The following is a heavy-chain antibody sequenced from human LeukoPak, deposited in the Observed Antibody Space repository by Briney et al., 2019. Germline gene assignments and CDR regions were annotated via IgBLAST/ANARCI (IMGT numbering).Heavy chain of an antibody. D-gene: IGHD3-16*01. CDR3: AEMGEYRGY. CDR1: GDTFSSYA. Sequence: GSSVKVSCKASGDTFSSYAISWVRQAPGQGLEWVGGIITIFGTANYAQKFQGRVTITADESTSTAYMELSSLRSEDTAVYNCAEMGEYRGYWGQGTLVTVSS. CDR2: IITIFGTA. V-gene: IGHV1-69*01. J-gene: IGHJ4*02.